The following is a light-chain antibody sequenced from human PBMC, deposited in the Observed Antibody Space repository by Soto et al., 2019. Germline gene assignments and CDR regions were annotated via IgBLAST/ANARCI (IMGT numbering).Light chain of an antibody. CDR1: QSVTTF. Sequence: EIVLTQSPVTLSLSPGERATLSCRDSQSVTTFLAWYQQKHGQAPRLLIYDASKRATGITARFSGSGSGTDFTLTISSLEPEDFAVYYCQQRTNWPLTFGGGTKVEIK. J-gene: IGKJ4*01. CDR3: QQRTNWPLT. V-gene: IGKV3-11*01. CDR2: DAS.